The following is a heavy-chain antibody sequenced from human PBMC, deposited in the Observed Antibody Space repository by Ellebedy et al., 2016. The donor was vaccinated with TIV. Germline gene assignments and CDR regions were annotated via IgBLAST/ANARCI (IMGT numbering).Heavy chain of an antibody. V-gene: IGHV4-59*01. CDR3: ARDLIAAAGMEWGH. D-gene: IGHD6-13*01. J-gene: IGHJ2*01. CDR2: IYYSGST. Sequence: SETLSLXCTVSGGSISSYYWSWIRQPPGKGLEWIGYIYYSGSTNYNPSLKSRVTISVDTSKNQFSLKLSSVTAADTAVYYCARDLIAAAGMEWGHWGRGTLVTVSS. CDR1: GGSISSYY.